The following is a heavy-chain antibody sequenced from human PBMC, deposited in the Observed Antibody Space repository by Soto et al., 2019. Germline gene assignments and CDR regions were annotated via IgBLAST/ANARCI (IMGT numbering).Heavy chain of an antibody. J-gene: IGHJ4*02. CDR2: INSGGSTR. CDR3: VRNRPRPIVGTTLNFDF. D-gene: IGHD1-26*01. CDR1: AFTFSTYE. Sequence: PGGSLRLSCAASAFTFSTYEMNWVRQAPGKGLEWVSYINSGGSTRYYADSVKGRFTISRDNAKNSLFLQMNSLRAEDTAVYYCVRNRPRPIVGTTLNFDFWGQGTLVTVSS. V-gene: IGHV3-48*03.